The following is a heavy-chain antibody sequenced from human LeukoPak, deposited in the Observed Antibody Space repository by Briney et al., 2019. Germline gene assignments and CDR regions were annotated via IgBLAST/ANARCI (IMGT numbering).Heavy chain of an antibody. D-gene: IGHD1-26*01. CDR3: ARDPPEWELPFDY. CDR1: GYTFTGYY. Sequence: ASVKVSCKASGYTFTGYYMHWVRQAPGQGLEWMGWINPNSGGTNYAQKFQGRVTMTRDTSISTAYMELSRLRSDDTAVYYCARDPPEWELPFDYWGQGTLVTVSS. J-gene: IGHJ4*02. V-gene: IGHV1-2*02. CDR2: INPNSGGT.